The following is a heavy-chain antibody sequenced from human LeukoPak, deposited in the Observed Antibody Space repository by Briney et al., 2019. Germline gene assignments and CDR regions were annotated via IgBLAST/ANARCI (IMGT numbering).Heavy chain of an antibody. CDR3: ARGRGCSSTSCYTNWFDP. CDR1: GYTFTSYG. D-gene: IGHD2-2*02. Sequence: GASVKVSCKASGYTFTSYGISWVRQAPGQGLEWMGWISAYNGNTNYAQKLQGRVTMTTDTSTSTAYMELRSLRSDDTAVYYCARGRGCSSTSCYTNWFDPWGQGTLVTVSS. J-gene: IGHJ5*02. V-gene: IGHV1-18*04. CDR2: ISAYNGNT.